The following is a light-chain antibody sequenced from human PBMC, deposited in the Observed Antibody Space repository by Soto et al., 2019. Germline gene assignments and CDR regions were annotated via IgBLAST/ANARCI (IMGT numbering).Light chain of an antibody. V-gene: IGLV2-14*01. CDR1: SSDVGDYKY. Sequence: QSGLTQPASVSGSPGQSITISCTGTSSDVGDYKYVSWYQQHPDKAPKLIIFVNSNRPSGISNRFSASKSGNTASLTISGLQAEDEADYYCSSYTSSDTPYVFGTGTKVTVL. J-gene: IGLJ1*01. CDR3: SSYTSSDTPYV. CDR2: VNS.